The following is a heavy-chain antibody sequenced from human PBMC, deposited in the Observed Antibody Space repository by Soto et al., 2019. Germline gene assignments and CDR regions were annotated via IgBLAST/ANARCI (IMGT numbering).Heavy chain of an antibody. CDR2: IYSAGSA. CDR1: GFTVSSYY. CDR3: ARVPSSSYHFFDD. Sequence: LRLSCAASGFTVSSYYMSWVRQAPGKGLEWVSVIYSAGSADFADSVKGRFTISRDNSKNTLYLQMSSLRAEDTAVYYCARVPSSSYHFFDDWGQGTLVIVSS. J-gene: IGHJ4*02. D-gene: IGHD6-13*01. V-gene: IGHV3-66*01.